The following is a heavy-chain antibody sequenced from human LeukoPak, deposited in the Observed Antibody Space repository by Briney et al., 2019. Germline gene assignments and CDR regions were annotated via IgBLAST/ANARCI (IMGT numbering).Heavy chain of an antibody. CDR3: ARDPQVYGDFDNWFDP. Sequence: ASVTVSFTASGYTFTIYGISWVRQAPGQGQEWMGWISAYNGNTNYAQKLQGRVTMTTDTSTSTAYMELRSLRSDDTAVYYCARDPQVYGDFDNWFDPWGQGTLVTVSS. CDR2: ISAYNGNT. D-gene: IGHD4-17*01. CDR1: GYTFTIYG. J-gene: IGHJ5*02. V-gene: IGHV1-18*01.